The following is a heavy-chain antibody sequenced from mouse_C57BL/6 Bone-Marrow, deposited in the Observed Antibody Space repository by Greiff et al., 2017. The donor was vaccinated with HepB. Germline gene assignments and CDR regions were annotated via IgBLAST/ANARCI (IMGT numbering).Heavy chain of an antibody. J-gene: IGHJ1*03. CDR2: ISSGSSTI. D-gene: IGHD2-4*01. CDR1: GFTFSDYG. Sequence: EVMLVESGGGLVKPGGSLKLSCAASGFTFSDYGMHWVRQAPEKGLEWVAYISSGSSTIYYADTVKGRFTISRDNAKNTLFLQMTSLRSEDTAMYYCARDYYDPYWYFDVWGTGTTVTVSS. V-gene: IGHV5-17*01. CDR3: ARDYYDPYWYFDV.